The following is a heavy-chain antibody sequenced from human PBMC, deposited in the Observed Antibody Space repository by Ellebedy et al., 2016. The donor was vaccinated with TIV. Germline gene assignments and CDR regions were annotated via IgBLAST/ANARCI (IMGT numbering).Heavy chain of an antibody. V-gene: IGHV3-48*02. CDR2: ISSTGSTR. CDR3: VIWGPPNYNFDY. D-gene: IGHD5-24*01. Sequence: GESLKISXAASGFTFSSYYMNWVRQAPGKGPEWVAHISSTGSTRYYADSVKGRFTISRDNAKNSLYLQMNSLRDEDTAVYYCVIWGPPNYNFDYWGQGTLVTVSS. CDR1: GFTFSSYY. J-gene: IGHJ4*02.